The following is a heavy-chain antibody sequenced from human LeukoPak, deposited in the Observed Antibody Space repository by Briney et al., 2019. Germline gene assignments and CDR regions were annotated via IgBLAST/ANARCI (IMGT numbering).Heavy chain of an antibody. CDR1: GYTLTEFS. CDR2: FDPEDGET. J-gene: IGHJ6*03. CDR3: ARDSGKGTMVRGVISYYYYMDV. D-gene: IGHD3-10*01. V-gene: IGHV1-24*01. Sequence: ASVKVSCKVSGYTLTEFSMHWVRQAPGKGLEWMGGFDPEDGETIYAQELQGRVTMTKDTSTDTAYMELSSLRSEDTAVYYCARDSGKGTMVRGVISYYYYMDVWGKGTTVTISS.